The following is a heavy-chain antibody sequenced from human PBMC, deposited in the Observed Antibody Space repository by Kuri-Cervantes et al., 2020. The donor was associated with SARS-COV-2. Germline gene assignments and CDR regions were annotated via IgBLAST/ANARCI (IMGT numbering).Heavy chain of an antibody. CDR1: GYSSSVGYY. CDR2: VNHSGST. Sequence: SQTLSLTCAVSGYSSSVGYYWAWIRQSPGKGLEWIGEVNHSGSTNYNPSLKSRVTISVDTSKNQFSLKLSSVTAADTAVYYCARGASYLNYWGQGTLVTVSS. V-gene: IGHV4-38-2*01. J-gene: IGHJ4*02. CDR3: ARGASYLNY.